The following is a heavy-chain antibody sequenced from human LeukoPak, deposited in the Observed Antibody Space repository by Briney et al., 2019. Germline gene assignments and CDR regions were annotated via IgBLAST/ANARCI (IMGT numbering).Heavy chain of an antibody. J-gene: IGHJ4*02. V-gene: IGHV3-30*02. Sequence: GGSLRLSCAGSGFSFSSYGMHWVRQAPGKGLEWMAFIRSDGSNKNYADSVKGRFTISRDNSKNTLYLQMNSLRAEDTAVYYCARILDSAWGELGYWGQGTLVTVSS. CDR2: IRSDGSNK. CDR1: GFSFSSYG. CDR3: ARILDSAWGELGY. D-gene: IGHD6-19*01.